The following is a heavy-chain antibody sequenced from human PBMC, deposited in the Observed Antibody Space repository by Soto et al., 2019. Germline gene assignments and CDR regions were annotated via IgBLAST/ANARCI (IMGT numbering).Heavy chain of an antibody. J-gene: IGHJ4*02. CDR1: GYTFTGNY. D-gene: IGHD2-21*02. CDR2: INPRNGDT. Sequence: QVQLVQSGAEVKKPGASVKVSCKVSGYTFTGNYMHWMRQAPGQGPEWMGWINPRNGDTDDAQKFQGRVTITRDTSISTAYMDLSRLTSDDTAIYFCVRGGGVDVVTPTRIVFDYWGQGTLLTVSS. V-gene: IGHV1-2*02. CDR3: VRGGGVDVVTPTRIVFDY.